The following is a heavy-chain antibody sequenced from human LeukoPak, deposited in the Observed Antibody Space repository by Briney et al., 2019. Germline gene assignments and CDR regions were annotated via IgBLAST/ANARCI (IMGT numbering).Heavy chain of an antibody. CDR2: ITYDGSNK. J-gene: IGHJ6*03. CDR3: ARGASDYDSLPYYYYYMDV. V-gene: IGHV3-30-3*01. Sequence: RGSLRLSCAASGFTFSSYAMHWVRQAPGKGLEWVAVITYDGSNKYYADSVKGRFTISRDNVKNTLYLQMNSLRAEDTAVYYCARGASDYDSLPYYYYYMDVWGKGTTVTVSS. D-gene: IGHD3-22*01. CDR1: GFTFSSYA.